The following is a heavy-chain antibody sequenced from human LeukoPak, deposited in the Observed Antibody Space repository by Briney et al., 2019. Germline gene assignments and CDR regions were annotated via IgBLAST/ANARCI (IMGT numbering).Heavy chain of an antibody. D-gene: IGHD3-10*01. J-gene: IGHJ5*02. Sequence: ASVTVSCKASAYTFSTYLLHWVRQAPGQGLEWMGLIDPSGGSTGYAQKFQGRVTMTRDTSTSTVYMELSSLRSEDTAVYYCARDLGLRGVTNWFDPWGQGTLVTVSS. CDR3: ARDLGLRGVTNWFDP. CDR1: AYTFSTYL. V-gene: IGHV1-46*01. CDR2: IDPSGGST.